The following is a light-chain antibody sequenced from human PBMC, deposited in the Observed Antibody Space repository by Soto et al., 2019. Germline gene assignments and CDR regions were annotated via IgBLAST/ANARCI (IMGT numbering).Light chain of an antibody. CDR1: QSVSSN. CDR2: DAS. Sequence: EIVMTQSPATLSVSPGERATLSCRASQSVSSNLAWYQQKPGQAPRLLIFDASTRATGIAARFGGSGSGTCFTPTISSLQSEDFTIYYCQQYNNWPPSFGQGTKVEFK. V-gene: IGKV3D-15*01. CDR3: QQYNNWPPS. J-gene: IGKJ1*01.